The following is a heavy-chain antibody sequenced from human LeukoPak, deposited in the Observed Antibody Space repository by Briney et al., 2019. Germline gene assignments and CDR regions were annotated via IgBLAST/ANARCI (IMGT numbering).Heavy chain of an antibody. CDR1: GYTLTDYY. CDR2: INPNSGAT. V-gene: IGHV1-2*02. D-gene: IGHD3-16*01. CDR3: ARGRRILGGPENAGDFFDF. Sequence: ASVKVSCKASGYTLTDYYLHWVRQAPGQGLKWMGWINPNSGATHYAQSFQARVTMTRDTSIASSYMELTGLESDDTAVYYCARGRRILGGPENAGDFFDFWGXGXLVTVSS. J-gene: IGHJ4*01.